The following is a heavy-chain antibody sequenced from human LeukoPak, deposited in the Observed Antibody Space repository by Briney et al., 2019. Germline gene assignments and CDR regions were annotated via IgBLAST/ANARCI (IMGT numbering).Heavy chain of an antibody. J-gene: IGHJ3*02. CDR2: IYYSGST. CDR3: ARNHIVVVTAIPGAFDI. D-gene: IGHD2-21*02. Sequence: SETLCLTCTVSGGSISSSSYYWGWIRQPPGKGLEWIGSIYYSGSTYYNPSLKSRVTISVDTSKNQFSLKLSSVTAADTAVYYCARNHIVVVTAIPGAFDIWGQGTMVTVSS. V-gene: IGHV4-39*01. CDR1: GGSISSSSYY.